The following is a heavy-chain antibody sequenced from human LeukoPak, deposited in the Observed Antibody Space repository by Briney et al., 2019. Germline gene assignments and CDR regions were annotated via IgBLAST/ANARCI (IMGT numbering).Heavy chain of an antibody. J-gene: IGHJ4*02. CDR3: ARTVGGYYDSSGYYNDY. D-gene: IGHD3-22*01. V-gene: IGHV4-59*01. CDR2: IYYSGST. Sequence: SETLSLTCTVSGGSISSYYWSWIRQPPGKGLEWIGYIYYSGSTNYNPSLKSRVTISVDTSKNQFSLKLSSVTAADTAVYYCARTVGGYYDSSGYYNDYWGQGTLVTVSS. CDR1: GGSISSYY.